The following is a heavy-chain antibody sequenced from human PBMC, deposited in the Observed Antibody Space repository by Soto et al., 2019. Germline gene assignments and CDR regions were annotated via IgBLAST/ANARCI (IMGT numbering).Heavy chain of an antibody. D-gene: IGHD1-26*01. CDR3: AKAMVVGATTNAFDI. CDR2: ISSSSSVI. Sequence: PGGSLRLSCATSGFILSDCAMNWVRQAPGKGLEWVSYISSSSSVIDYADSVKGRFTISRDNSKNTLYLQMNSLRAEDTAVYYCAKAMVVGATTNAFDIWGQGTMVTVSS. V-gene: IGHV3-48*01. J-gene: IGHJ3*02. CDR1: GFILSDCA.